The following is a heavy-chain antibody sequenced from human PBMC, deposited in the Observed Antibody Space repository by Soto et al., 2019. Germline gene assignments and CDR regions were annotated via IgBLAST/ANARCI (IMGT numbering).Heavy chain of an antibody. V-gene: IGHV4-39*07. CDR3: ARATTYGFYPF. J-gene: IGHJ4*02. Sequence: SETRSLTCTVSGGSISSSSYYWGWIRQPPGKGLEWIGSIYYSGSTNYNPSLKSRVTISVDTSKNQFSLKLSSVTAADTAVYYCARATTYGFYPFWGQGTLVTVSS. D-gene: IGHD3-3*01. CDR2: IYYSGST. CDR1: GGSISSSSYY.